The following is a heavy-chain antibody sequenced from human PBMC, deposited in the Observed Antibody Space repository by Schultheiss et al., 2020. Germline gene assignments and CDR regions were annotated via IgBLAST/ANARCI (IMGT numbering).Heavy chain of an antibody. CDR2: IYPGDSDI. D-gene: IGHD2-2*01. V-gene: IGHV5-51*01. CDR3: TRHKLYCSSSSCPVEY. Sequence: GGSLRLSCKASGYSFTNYWIGWVRQMPGKGLEWMGIIYPGDSDIRYSPSFQGQVIISADKSISTAYLQWSSLKASDTAMYFCTRHKLYCSSSSCPVEYWGQGTLVTVSS. CDR1: GYSFTNYW. J-gene: IGHJ4*02.